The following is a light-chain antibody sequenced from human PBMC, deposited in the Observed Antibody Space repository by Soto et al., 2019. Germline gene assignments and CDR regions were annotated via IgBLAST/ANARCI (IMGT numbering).Light chain of an antibody. CDR3: AAWDDSLRGRV. CDR1: NSNIGSNL. V-gene: IGLV1-44*01. Sequence: QLVLTQPPSASGTPGQRVTISCSGSNSNIGSNLVTWYQQLPGTAPKCLIYSDNQRPSGVPDRISGSRSGTSASLAISGLQSEDEAEYYCAAWDDSLRGRVFGGGTKVTVL. CDR2: SDN. J-gene: IGLJ2*01.